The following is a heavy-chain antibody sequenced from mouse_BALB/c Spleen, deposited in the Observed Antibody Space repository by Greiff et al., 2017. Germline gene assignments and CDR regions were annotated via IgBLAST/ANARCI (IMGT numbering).Heavy chain of an antibody. J-gene: IGHJ4*01. Sequence: EVQLQQSGPELVKPGASVKISCKASGYSFTGYFMNWVKQSHGKSLEWIGRINPYNGDTFYNQKFKGKATLTADKSSSTAYMQLSSLTSVDSAVYFCATARRGYAMDYWGQGTSVTVSS. D-gene: IGHD2-12*01. V-gene: IGHV1-20*01. CDR3: ATARRGYAMDY. CDR2: INPYNGDT. CDR1: GYSFTGYF.